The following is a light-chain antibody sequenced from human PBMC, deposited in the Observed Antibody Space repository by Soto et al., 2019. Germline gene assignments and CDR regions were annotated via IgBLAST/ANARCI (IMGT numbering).Light chain of an antibody. V-gene: IGLV2-18*02. J-gene: IGLJ3*02. CDR3: SSYTSSNSVV. Sequence: QSALTQPPSVSGSPGQSVTISCTGTSSDVGSYNRVSWYQQPPGTAPKLMIYEVSNRPSGVPDRFSGSKSGNTASLIISGLQAEDEADYYCSSYTSSNSVVFGGGTKVTVL. CDR2: EVS. CDR1: SSDVGSYNR.